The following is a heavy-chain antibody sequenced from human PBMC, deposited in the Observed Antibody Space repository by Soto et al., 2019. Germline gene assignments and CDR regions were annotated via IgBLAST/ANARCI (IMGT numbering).Heavy chain of an antibody. CDR1: GGTFSSYA. V-gene: IGHV1-69*12. CDR3: ARYDVRSPPTLLDGMDV. D-gene: IGHD3-16*01. Sequence: QVQLVQSGAEVKKPGSSVKVSCKASGGTFSSYAISWVRQAPGQGLEWMGGIIPIFGTANYAQKFQGRVTITADEATSTADMELSSLRSEDTAVYYCARYDVRSPPTLLDGMDVWGQGTTVTVSS. CDR2: IIPIFGTA. J-gene: IGHJ6*02.